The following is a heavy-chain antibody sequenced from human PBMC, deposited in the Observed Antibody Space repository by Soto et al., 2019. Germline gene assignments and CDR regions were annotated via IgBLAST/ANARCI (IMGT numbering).Heavy chain of an antibody. V-gene: IGHV1-46*01. Sequence: GGSLRLSCAASGFTFSSYGMHWVRQAPGQGLEWMGIINPSGGSTSYAQKFQGRVTMTRDTSTSTVYMELSSLRSEDTAVYYCAREGIGHLVVIIPLDYWGKGTLVTVSS. D-gene: IGHD3-3*01. CDR2: INPSGGST. CDR1: GFTFSSYG. J-gene: IGHJ4*02. CDR3: AREGIGHLVVIIPLDY.